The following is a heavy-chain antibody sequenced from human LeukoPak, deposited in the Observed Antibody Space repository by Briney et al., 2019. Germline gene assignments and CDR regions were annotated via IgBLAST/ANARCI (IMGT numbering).Heavy chain of an antibody. J-gene: IGHJ4*02. CDR3: ARDYAGSYHTFGS. V-gene: IGHV3-21*06. CDR2: IYSASDYT. Sequence: PGGSLRLSCAASGFAFNNFRMNWVRQAPGKGLEWVSSIYSASDYTYYADAVKGRFTVSRDNAQSSLFLQMSSLKAEDTAVYYCARDYAGSYHTFGSWGQGTLVTVSS. D-gene: IGHD3-10*01. CDR1: GFAFNNFR.